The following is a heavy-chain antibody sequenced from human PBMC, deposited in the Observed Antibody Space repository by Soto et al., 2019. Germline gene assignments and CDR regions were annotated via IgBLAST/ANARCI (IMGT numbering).Heavy chain of an antibody. CDR1: EFTFSSYA. Sequence: EVQLVESGGGLVQPGGSLRLSCVVSEFTFSSYAMSWVRQAPGKGLEWVSAISGSGGSTYYADSVKGRFTISRDNSKNTLYLQMNSLRAEDTAVYYCAKDRVTLGEQALWSGGSCAKYAFDYWCQGTLVTVSS. CDR2: ISGSGGST. J-gene: IGHJ4*02. V-gene: IGHV3-23*04. CDR3: AKDRVTLGEQALWSGGSCAKYAFDY. D-gene: IGHD2-15*01.